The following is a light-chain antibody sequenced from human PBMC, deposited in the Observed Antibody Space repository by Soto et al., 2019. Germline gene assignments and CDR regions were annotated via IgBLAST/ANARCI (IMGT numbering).Light chain of an antibody. CDR3: QQYSTWPRT. CDR1: QSVNSN. CDR2: GAS. J-gene: IGKJ1*01. Sequence: EVVMTQSPYTLSVSPGEGATVSCRASQSVNSNLAWYQQKPGQPPRLLIYGASTRATGVPARFSGSGSGTVFTLSISTLQSEDFGVYYCQQYSTWPRTFGQGTKVEIK. V-gene: IGKV3-15*01.